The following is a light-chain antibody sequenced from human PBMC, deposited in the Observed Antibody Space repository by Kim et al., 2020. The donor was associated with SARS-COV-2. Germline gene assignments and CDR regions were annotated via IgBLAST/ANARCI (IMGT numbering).Light chain of an antibody. J-gene: IGLJ3*02. Sequence: SSELTQDPAVSVALGQTVKITCQGDSLRNYYASWYQQKPGQAPVLVFYGKNNRPSGIPDRFSGSSSGNTASLTITGARAEDEADYYCDSRDSSGNHLVFGGGTKLTVL. CDR2: GKN. CDR3: DSRDSSGNHLV. CDR1: SLRNYY. V-gene: IGLV3-19*01.